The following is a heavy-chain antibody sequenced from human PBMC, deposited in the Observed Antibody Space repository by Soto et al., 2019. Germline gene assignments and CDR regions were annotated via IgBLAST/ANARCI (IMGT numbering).Heavy chain of an antibody. J-gene: IGHJ6*02. CDR3: ASVLKAARPLASYYYYGMDV. V-gene: IGHV1-3*01. D-gene: IGHD6-6*01. CDR2: INAGNGNT. CDR1: GYTFTSYA. Sequence: ASVKVSCKASGYTFTSYAMHWVRQAPGQRLEWMGWINAGNGNTKYSQKFQGRVTITRDTSASTAYMELSSLRSEDTAVYYCASVLKAARPLASYYYYGMDVWGQGTTVTVS.